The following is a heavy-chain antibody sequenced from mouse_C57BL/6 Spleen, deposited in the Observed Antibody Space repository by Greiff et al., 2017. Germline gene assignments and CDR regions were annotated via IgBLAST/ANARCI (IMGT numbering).Heavy chain of an antibody. Sequence: VQLQQPGAELVMPGASVKLSCKASGYTFTSYWMHWVKQRPGQGLEWIGEIDPSDSYTNYNQKFKGKSTLTVDKSSSTAYMPLSSLTSEDSAVYYCARRTGSYYAMDYWGQGTSVTVSS. J-gene: IGHJ4*01. D-gene: IGHD4-1*01. V-gene: IGHV1-69*01. CDR3: ARRTGSYYAMDY. CDR2: IDPSDSYT. CDR1: GYTFTSYW.